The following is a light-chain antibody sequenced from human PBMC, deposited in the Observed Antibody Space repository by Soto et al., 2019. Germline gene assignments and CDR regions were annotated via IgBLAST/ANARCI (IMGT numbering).Light chain of an antibody. CDR1: SGHSSYA. CDR2: LNSDVSH. Sequence: QLVLTQSPSASASLGASVKLTCTLSSGHSSYAIAWHQQQPEKGPRYLMKLNSDVSHSKGDGIPDRFSGSSSGAERYLTISSLQSEDEADYYCQTWGTGIHVFGTGTKVTVL. J-gene: IGLJ1*01. V-gene: IGLV4-69*01. CDR3: QTWGTGIHV.